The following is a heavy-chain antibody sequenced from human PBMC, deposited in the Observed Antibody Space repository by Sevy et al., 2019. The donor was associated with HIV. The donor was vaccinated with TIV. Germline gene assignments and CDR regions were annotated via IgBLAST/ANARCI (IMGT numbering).Heavy chain of an antibody. Sequence: GGSLRLSCVVSGFTFGTKWMSWVRQAPGKGLEWVANIKQDGSETYYVDSVKGRFTISRDNAKTSLYLQMDYPIPEDTAVYYCVIGWLLDSWGQGTLVTVSS. CDR1: GFTFGTKW. V-gene: IGHV3-7*01. CDR3: VIGWLLDS. CDR2: IKQDGSET. D-gene: IGHD6-19*01. J-gene: IGHJ4*02.